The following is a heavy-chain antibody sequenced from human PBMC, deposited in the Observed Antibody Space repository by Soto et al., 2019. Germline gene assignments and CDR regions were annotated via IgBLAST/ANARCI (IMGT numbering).Heavy chain of an antibody. D-gene: IGHD6-19*01. CDR1: GFTFCNYA. V-gene: IGHV3-23*01. CDR3: AKEGTSGLYYFAY. J-gene: IGHJ4*02. CDR2: ISGSGDTP. Sequence: GGSLRLSCAASGFTFCNYAINWVRQVPGKGLEWVSIISGSGDTPYYADSVKGRFTISRDNSRNTLYLQMNSLRAGDSAKYYCAKEGTSGLYYFAYWGPGTLVTVSS.